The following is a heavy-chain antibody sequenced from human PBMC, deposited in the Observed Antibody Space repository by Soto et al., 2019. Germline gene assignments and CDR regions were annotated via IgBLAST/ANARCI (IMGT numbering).Heavy chain of an antibody. CDR3: ARRTMVREFSFDP. V-gene: IGHV4-39*01. D-gene: IGHD3-10*01. CDR2: IYYSGST. Sequence: QSQTLSLTCTVSGGSISSSSYYWGWIRQPPGKGLEWIGSIYYSGSTYYNPSLKSRVTISVDTSKNQFSLKLSSVTAADTAVYYCARRTMVREFSFDPWGQGTLVTVSS. CDR1: GGSISSSSYY. J-gene: IGHJ5*02.